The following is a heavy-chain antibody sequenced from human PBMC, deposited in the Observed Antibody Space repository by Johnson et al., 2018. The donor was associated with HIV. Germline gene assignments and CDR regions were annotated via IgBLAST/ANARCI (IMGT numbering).Heavy chain of an antibody. Sequence: VQLVESGGGLVQPGGSLRLSCAASGFTFSSYDMHWVRQATGKGLEWVAAVGTAGDTFYPGSVKGRFTISREDAKNSLYLQMGSLRAEDMAVYYCARDEPTDDAFDIWGQGTMVTVSS. CDR2: VGTAGDT. CDR1: GFTFSSYD. V-gene: IGHV3-13*01. CDR3: ARDEPTDDAFDI. J-gene: IGHJ3*02.